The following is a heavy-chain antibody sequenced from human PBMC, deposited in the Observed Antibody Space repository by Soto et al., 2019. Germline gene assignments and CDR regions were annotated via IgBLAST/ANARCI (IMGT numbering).Heavy chain of an antibody. CDR3: ARRTVNIRTFYSGLKTHCFDY. CDR2: IYYSGSA. D-gene: IGHD6-19*01. CDR1: GGSISSSSYY. J-gene: IGHJ4*02. Sequence: PSETLSLTCAVSGGSISSSSYYWGWIRQPPGNGLEWIGSIYYSGSAYYTPSLQSRVAISVDTSKNQFSLKLNSVTAADTAVYYCARRTVNIRTFYSGLKTHCFDYWGQGTLVTVSS. V-gene: IGHV4-39*01.